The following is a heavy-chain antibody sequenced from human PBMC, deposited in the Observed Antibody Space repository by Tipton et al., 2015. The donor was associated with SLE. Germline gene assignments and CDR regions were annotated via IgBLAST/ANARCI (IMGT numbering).Heavy chain of an antibody. CDR1: GFTLRNYW. D-gene: IGHD6-6*01. V-gene: IGHV3-7*01. CDR2: MNPDGSKI. CDR3: ATEDPIAAQSLYY. Sequence: SLRLSCAASGFTLRNYWMNWVRQAPGKGLEWVATMNPDGSKIWHVDSVKGRFSISRDFAKNSLFLQMTRLRVEDTAVYYCATEDPIAAQSLYYWGQGTLVTVSS. J-gene: IGHJ4*02.